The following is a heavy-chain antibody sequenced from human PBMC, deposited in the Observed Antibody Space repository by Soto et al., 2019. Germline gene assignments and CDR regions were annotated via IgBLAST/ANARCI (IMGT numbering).Heavy chain of an antibody. CDR3: SKGSTILGAFDY. V-gene: IGHV3-30*18. J-gene: IGHJ4*02. Sequence: QVQLVESGGGVVQPGRSLRLSCAASGFTFSSYGMHWVRQAPGKGLAWVAVISYDGSNKYYADSVKGRFTISSDNSKNTVYLKMNSLRAEAKAVYYCSKGSTILGAFDYWGQGTLVTVSS. D-gene: IGHD3-3*01. CDR2: ISYDGSNK. CDR1: GFTFSSYG.